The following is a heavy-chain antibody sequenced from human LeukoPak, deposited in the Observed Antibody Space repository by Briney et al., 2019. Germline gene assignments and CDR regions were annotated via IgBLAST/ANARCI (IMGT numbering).Heavy chain of an antibody. CDR1: GYGFTSYW. CDR2: VYPGDSDT. CDR3: ARLYDILTGYYL. J-gene: IGHJ4*02. Sequence: GESLKISFKGSGYGFTSYWIGWVRPMPGKGVGWMGIVYPGDSDTRYSPSFQGQVTISADKSISTAYLQWSSLKASDTAMYYCARLYDILTGYYLWGQGTLVTVSS. V-gene: IGHV5-51*01. D-gene: IGHD3-9*01.